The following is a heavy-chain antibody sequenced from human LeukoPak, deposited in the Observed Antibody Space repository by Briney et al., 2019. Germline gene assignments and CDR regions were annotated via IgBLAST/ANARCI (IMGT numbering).Heavy chain of an antibody. Sequence: PGGSLRLSCAASGFTFSNFPMSWVRQAPGKGLEWVSAISGSGGSTYYADSVKGRFTISRDNSKNTLYLQMNSLRAEDTAVYYCATRIMITFGGVIVEGPFDYWGQGTLVTVSS. CDR1: GFTFSNFP. CDR2: ISGSGGST. D-gene: IGHD3-16*02. J-gene: IGHJ4*02. V-gene: IGHV3-23*01. CDR3: ATRIMITFGGVIVEGPFDY.